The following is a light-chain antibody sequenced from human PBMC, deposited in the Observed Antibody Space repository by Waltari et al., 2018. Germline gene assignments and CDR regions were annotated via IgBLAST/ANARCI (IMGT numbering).Light chain of an antibody. CDR3: QQYNNWPPIT. J-gene: IGKJ5*01. CDR1: QSVSNS. V-gene: IGKV3D-15*01. CDR2: SAS. Sequence: EIVMTQSPPTLSVSPGERATLSCRASQSVSNSLAWYHRPGRAPRLLIHSASTRAPGIPARFSGSGSETEFTLTISNLQSEDFALYYCQQYNNWPPITFGQGTRLEIK.